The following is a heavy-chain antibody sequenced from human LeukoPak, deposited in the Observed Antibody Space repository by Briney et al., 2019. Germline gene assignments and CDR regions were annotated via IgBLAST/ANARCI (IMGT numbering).Heavy chain of an antibody. CDR1: GGSISSYY. CDR3: AREVVGDFWSGYYTYYFDY. J-gene: IGHJ4*02. Sequence: SETLSLTCTVSGGSISSYYWGWIRQPPGKGLEWIGYIYYSGSTNYNPSLKSRVTISVDTSKNQFSLKLSSVTAADTAVYYCAREVVGDFWSGYYTYYFDYWGQGTLVTVSS. D-gene: IGHD3-3*01. CDR2: IYYSGST. V-gene: IGHV4-59*01.